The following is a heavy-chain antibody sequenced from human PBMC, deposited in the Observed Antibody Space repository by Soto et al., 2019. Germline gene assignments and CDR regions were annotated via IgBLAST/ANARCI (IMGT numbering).Heavy chain of an antibody. CDR1: GGSISSGTYY. V-gene: IGHV4-39*01. D-gene: IGHD6-19*01. Sequence: SETLSLTCTVSGGSISSGTYYWGWIRQPPGKGLEWIGTIYYSRSTYCNPSLKSRATISIDTSKSQFSLKLSSVTTADTAVYYCARPILVAGKYYFDYWGQGTLVTVS. CDR2: IYYSRST. J-gene: IGHJ4*02. CDR3: ARPILVAGKYYFDY.